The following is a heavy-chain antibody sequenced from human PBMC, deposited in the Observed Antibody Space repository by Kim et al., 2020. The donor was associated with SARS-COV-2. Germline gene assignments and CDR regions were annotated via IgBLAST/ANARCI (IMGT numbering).Heavy chain of an antibody. J-gene: IGHJ4*02. V-gene: IGHV4-59*08. D-gene: IGHD6-19*01. Sequence: YNPSLESRITISVDTSKNQFSLRLTSVTAADTAVYYCARQTSSGWYHFDYWGQGTLVTVSS. CDR3: ARQTSSGWYHFDY.